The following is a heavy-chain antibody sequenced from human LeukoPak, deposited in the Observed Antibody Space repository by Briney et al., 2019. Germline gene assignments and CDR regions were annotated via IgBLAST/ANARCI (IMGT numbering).Heavy chain of an antibody. D-gene: IGHD3-22*01. V-gene: IGHV2-70*11. Sequence: SGPALVKPTQTLTLTCTFSGFSLSTSGMCVSWIRQPPVKALEWLARIEWDDDKYYSTSLKTRLTISKDTSKNQVVLTMTNMDPVDTATYYCARIAPYYDSSGFYYGMDVWGQGTTVTVSS. CDR1: GFSLSTSGMC. J-gene: IGHJ6*02. CDR3: ARIAPYYDSSGFYYGMDV. CDR2: IEWDDDK.